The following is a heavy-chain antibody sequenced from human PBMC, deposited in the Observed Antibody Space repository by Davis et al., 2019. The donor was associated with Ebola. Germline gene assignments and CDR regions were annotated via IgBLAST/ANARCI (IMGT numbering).Heavy chain of an antibody. V-gene: IGHV3-48*03. CDR1: GFTFSSYE. Sequence: GESLKISCAASGFTFSSYEMNWVRQAPGKGLEWVSYISSSGSTIYYADSVKGRFTISRDNAKNSLYLQMNSLRAEDTAVYYCARDFRSYYYYYYGMDVWGQGTTVTVSS. J-gene: IGHJ6*02. CDR3: ARDFRSYYYYYYGMDV. CDR2: ISSSGSTI.